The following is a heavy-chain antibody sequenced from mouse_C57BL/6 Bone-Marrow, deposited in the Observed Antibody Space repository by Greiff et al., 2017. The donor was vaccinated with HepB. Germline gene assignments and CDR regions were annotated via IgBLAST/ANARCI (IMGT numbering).Heavy chain of an antibody. CDR3: ARGRWGLL. J-gene: IGHJ3*01. D-gene: IGHD1-1*01. CDR1: GYTFTSYG. V-gene: IGHV1-81*01. Sequence: VQLQQSGAELARPGASVKLSCKASGYTFTSYGISWVKQRSGQGLEWIGEIYPRSGNTYYNGKFKGKATLTADKSSSTAYMELRSLTSGDSAVYFCARGRWGLLWGQGTLVTVSA. CDR2: IYPRSGNT.